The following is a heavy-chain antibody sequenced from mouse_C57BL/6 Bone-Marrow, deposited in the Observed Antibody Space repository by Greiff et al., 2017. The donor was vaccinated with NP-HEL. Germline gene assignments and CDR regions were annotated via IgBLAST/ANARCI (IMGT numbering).Heavy chain of an antibody. Sequence: EVMLVESGEGLVKPGGSLKLSCAASGFTFSSYAMSWVRQTPEKRLEWVAYISSGGDYTYYAATVKGRFTFSRDNARNTLSLKMSSLKSEDTAMYYCTRYVPSYYYGRYAMDYWGQGTSVTVSS. CDR3: TRYVPSYYYGRYAMDY. CDR2: ISSGGDYT. D-gene: IGHD1-1*01. J-gene: IGHJ4*01. CDR1: GFTFSSYA. V-gene: IGHV5-9-1*02.